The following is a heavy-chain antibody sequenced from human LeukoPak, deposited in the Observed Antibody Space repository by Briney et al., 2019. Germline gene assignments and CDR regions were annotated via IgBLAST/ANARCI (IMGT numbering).Heavy chain of an antibody. V-gene: IGHV3-7*03. Sequence: GGSLRLSCAASGFTFTTYWMTWVRQAPGKGLEWVANINQDGSEKYFVDSVKGRFTISRDNAKNSLYLQMNSLRAEDTALYYCARDLNPYYDILTGSDYWGQGTLVTVSS. CDR2: INQDGSEK. J-gene: IGHJ4*02. CDR3: ARDLNPYYDILTGSDY. CDR1: GFTFTTYW. D-gene: IGHD3-9*01.